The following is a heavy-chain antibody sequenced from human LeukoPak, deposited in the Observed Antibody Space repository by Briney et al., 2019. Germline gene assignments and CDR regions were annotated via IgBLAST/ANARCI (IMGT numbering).Heavy chain of an antibody. Sequence: PSETLSLTCAVSGGSISSSNWWSWVRQPPGKGLEWIGEIYHSGSTNYNPSLKSRVTISVDKSKNQFSLKLSSVTAADTAVYYCARGRVGSLIYYFDYWGQGTLVTVSS. CDR1: GGSISSSNW. D-gene: IGHD2-8*01. CDR2: IYHSGST. J-gene: IGHJ4*02. CDR3: ARGRVGSLIYYFDY. V-gene: IGHV4-4*02.